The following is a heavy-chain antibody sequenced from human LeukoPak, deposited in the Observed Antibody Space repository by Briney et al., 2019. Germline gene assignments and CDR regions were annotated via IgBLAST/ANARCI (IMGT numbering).Heavy chain of an antibody. Sequence: DPGGSLRLSCAASGFSVSDYYMNWIRQSPGKGREWVSHISKKTAIEYAGSVKGRFTISRDNANNLLLLQMDSLRPEDTGVYYCARGTYYSGSGPGSWFDPWGHGTPVTVSS. V-gene: IGHV3-11*01. J-gene: IGHJ5*02. D-gene: IGHD3-10*01. CDR2: ISKKTAI. CDR3: ARGTYYSGSGPGSWFDP. CDR1: GFSVSDYY.